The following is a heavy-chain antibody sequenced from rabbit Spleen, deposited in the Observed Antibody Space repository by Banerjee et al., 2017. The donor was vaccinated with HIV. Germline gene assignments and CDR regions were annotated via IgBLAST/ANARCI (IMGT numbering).Heavy chain of an antibody. CDR2: IDTGSSGFT. J-gene: IGHJ6*01. Sequence: QEQLEESGGDLVKPGASLTLTCIASGVSFSGDSYMCWVRQAPGKGLEWIVCIDTGSSGFTYFANWAKGRFTISKTSSTTVTLQMTSLTAADTATYFCARSTYGYDDYGDLYYAAMDLWGPGTLVTVS. CDR1: GVSFSGDSY. D-gene: IGHD2-1*01. CDR3: ARSTYGYDDYGDLYYAAMDL. V-gene: IGHV1S45*01.